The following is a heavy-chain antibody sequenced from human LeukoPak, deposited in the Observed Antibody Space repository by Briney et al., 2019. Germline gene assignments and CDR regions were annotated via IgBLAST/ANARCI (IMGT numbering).Heavy chain of an antibody. Sequence: GGSLRLSCAASGFTFSNYAMSWVRQAPGKGLEWVSTVSGSGGGTYYADSVKGRFTISRHNSKNTLYLQMNSLRAEDTAVYYCARARYGDYVIDYWGQGTLVTVSS. CDR1: GFTFSNYA. CDR2: VSGSGGGT. D-gene: IGHD4-17*01. J-gene: IGHJ4*02. V-gene: IGHV3-23*01. CDR3: ARARYGDYVIDY.